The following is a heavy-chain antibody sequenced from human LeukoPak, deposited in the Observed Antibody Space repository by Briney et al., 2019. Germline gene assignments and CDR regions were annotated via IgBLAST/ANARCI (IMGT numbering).Heavy chain of an antibody. CDR3: TWVSSSSYYYYMDV. CDR1: GFTFGDYA. CDR2: IRSKAYGGTT. Sequence: GGSLRLSCTASGFTFGDYAMSWVRQAPGKGLEWVGFIRSKAYGGTTEYAASVKGRFTISRDDSKSIAYLQMNSLKTEDTAVYYCTWVSSSSYYYYMDVWGKGTTVTVSS. V-gene: IGHV3-49*04. J-gene: IGHJ6*03. D-gene: IGHD6-13*01.